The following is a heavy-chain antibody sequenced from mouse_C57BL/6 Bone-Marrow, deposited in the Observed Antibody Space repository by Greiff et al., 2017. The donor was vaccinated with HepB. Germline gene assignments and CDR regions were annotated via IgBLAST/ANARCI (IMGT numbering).Heavy chain of an antibody. Sequence: EVKLMESGPGLVKPSQSLSLTCSVTGYSITSGYYWNWIRQFPGNKLEWMGYISYDGSNNYNPSLKNRISITRDTSKNQFFLKLNSVTTEDTATYYCASLITTVVAPYAMDYWGQGTSVTVSS. D-gene: IGHD1-1*01. V-gene: IGHV3-6*01. CDR1: GYSITSGYY. J-gene: IGHJ4*01. CDR2: ISYDGSN. CDR3: ASLITTVVAPYAMDY.